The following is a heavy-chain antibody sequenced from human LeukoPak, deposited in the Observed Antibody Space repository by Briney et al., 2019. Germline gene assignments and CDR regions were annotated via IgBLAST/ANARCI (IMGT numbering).Heavy chain of an antibody. V-gene: IGHV4-59*01. Sequence: SETLSLTCTVSGGSISSYYWSWIRQPPGKGLEWIGYIHNSGTTKYNLTLESRVAISLDTSRNQFSLKLSSVTAADTAIYYCARDSRGGGPDFDYWGLGTLVTVSS. CDR2: IHNSGTT. D-gene: IGHD3-16*01. CDR3: ARDSRGGGPDFDY. CDR1: GGSISSYY. J-gene: IGHJ4*02.